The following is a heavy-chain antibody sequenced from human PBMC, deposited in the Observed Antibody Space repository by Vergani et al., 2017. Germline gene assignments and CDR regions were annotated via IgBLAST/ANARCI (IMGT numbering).Heavy chain of an antibody. CDR3: AKARDPNCKGGNCYSYYYGLDV. Sequence: EVQLLESGGNLIQPGGSLRLSCGASGFTFSSYAMTWVRLAPGKGLQWVSAISGSGGNTFYTDSVKGRFTISRDNSKDTLYLQMNSLRVEDTAIYYCAKARDPNCKGGNCYSYYYGLDVWGQGTAVTVSS. J-gene: IGHJ6*02. CDR1: GFTFSSYA. CDR2: ISGSGGNT. V-gene: IGHV3-23*01. D-gene: IGHD2-21*01.